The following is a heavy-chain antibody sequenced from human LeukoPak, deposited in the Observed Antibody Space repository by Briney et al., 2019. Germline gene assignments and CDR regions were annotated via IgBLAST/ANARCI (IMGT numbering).Heavy chain of an antibody. V-gene: IGHV3-30*01. CDR3: ASFAVLAWHWIDH. CDR1: GFTFSNYS. J-gene: IGHJ4*02. CDR2: ISYDGSDK. Sequence: GGSLRLSCTASGFTFSNYSMHWVRQAPGKGLEWVAVISYDGSDKYYADSVKGRFTISRDSSKSTLYLQMNSLRAEDTAVYYCASFAVLAWHWIDHWGQGTLVIVSS. D-gene: IGHD3-3*01.